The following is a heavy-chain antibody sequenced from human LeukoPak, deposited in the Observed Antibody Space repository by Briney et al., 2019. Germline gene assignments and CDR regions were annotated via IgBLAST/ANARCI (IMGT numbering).Heavy chain of an antibody. D-gene: IGHD3-22*01. CDR3: ARVLYYYDSSGYYWYFDL. CDR1: GGSISSHY. Sequence: SETPSLTCTVSGGSISSHYWSWIRQPPGKGLEWIGYIYYSGSTNYNPSLKSRVTISVDTSKNQFSLKLSSVTAADTAVYYCARVLYYYDSSGYYWYFDLWGRGTLVTVSS. V-gene: IGHV4-59*11. CDR2: IYYSGST. J-gene: IGHJ2*01.